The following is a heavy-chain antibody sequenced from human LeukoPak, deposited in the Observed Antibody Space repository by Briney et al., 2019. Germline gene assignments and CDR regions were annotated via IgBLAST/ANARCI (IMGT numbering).Heavy chain of an antibody. Sequence: SETLSLTCSISGGSISTNYWSWVRQPPGKGLEWIGHISYIGSTIYNPSLNSRVRISVDRSQNQFFLRLSSVTVADPALYYCARHPDGSSWSYYFDNWGQGALVTVSS. J-gene: IGHJ4*02. V-gene: IGHV4-59*08. CDR2: ISYIGST. D-gene: IGHD6-13*01. CDR1: GGSISTNY. CDR3: ARHPDGSSWSYYFDN.